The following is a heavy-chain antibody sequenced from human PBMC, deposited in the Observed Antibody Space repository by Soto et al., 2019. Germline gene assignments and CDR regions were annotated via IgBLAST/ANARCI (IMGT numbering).Heavy chain of an antibody. CDR3: ARAEGDYIWGSYQDAFDI. CDR1: GYTFTSYG. CDR2: ISAYNGNT. Sequence: ASVKVSCKASGYTFTSYGISWGRQAPGQGLEWMGWISAYNGNTNYAQKLQGRVTMTTDTSTSTAYMELRSLRSDDTAVYYCARAEGDYIWGSYQDAFDIWGQGTMVTVSS. J-gene: IGHJ3*02. D-gene: IGHD3-16*02. V-gene: IGHV1-18*01.